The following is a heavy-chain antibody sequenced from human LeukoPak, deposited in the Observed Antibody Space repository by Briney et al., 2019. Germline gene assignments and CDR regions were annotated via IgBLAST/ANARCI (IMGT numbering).Heavy chain of an antibody. CDR2: IYPGDSDT. J-gene: IGHJ2*01. CDR1: GYSFTRNW. Sequence: GESLKISCKGSGYSFTRNWIGWVRQMPGKGLEWMAIIYPGDSDTRYSPSFQGQVTISADKSINTAYLQWSSLKASDTAMYYCARRVVNNRNWYFDLWGRGTLVIVSS. V-gene: IGHV5-51*01. CDR3: ARRVVNNRNWYFDL. D-gene: IGHD4-23*01.